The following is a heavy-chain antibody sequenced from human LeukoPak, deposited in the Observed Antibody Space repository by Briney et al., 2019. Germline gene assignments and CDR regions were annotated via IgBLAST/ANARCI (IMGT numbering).Heavy chain of an antibody. CDR2: INHSGST. Sequence: SETLSLTCAVYGGSFSGYYWSWIRQPPGKGLEWIGEINHSGSTNYNPSLKSRVTISVDTSKNQFSLKLSSVTAADTAVYYCASRSSGSHTTHFDYWGQGTLVTVSS. CDR3: ASRSSGSHTTHFDY. CDR1: GGSFSGYY. V-gene: IGHV4-34*01. D-gene: IGHD3-22*01. J-gene: IGHJ4*02.